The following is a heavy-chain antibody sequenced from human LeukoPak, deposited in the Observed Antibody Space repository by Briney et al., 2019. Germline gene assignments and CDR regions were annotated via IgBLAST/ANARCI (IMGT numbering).Heavy chain of an antibody. CDR3: VRYGDY. Sequence: SETLSLTCAVYGGSLSGYNWNWIRQPPGKGLEWIAEISHSGTTHYNPSLKSRVTISVDTSQNQFSLKLTSVTAADTAVYYCVRYGDYWGQGTLVTVSS. V-gene: IGHV4-34*01. J-gene: IGHJ4*02. D-gene: IGHD5-18*01. CDR1: GGSLSGYN. CDR2: ISHSGTT.